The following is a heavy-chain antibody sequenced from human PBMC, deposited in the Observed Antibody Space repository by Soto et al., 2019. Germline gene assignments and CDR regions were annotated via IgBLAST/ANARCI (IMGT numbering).Heavy chain of an antibody. CDR3: ARSDYSGSHEDSTYFDY. CDR2: IIPIFGTA. V-gene: IGHV1-69*06. J-gene: IGHJ4*02. Sequence: SVKVSCKASGGTFSSYAISWVRQAPGQGLEWMGGIIPIFGTANYEQKFQGRVTITADKSTSTAYMELSSLRSEDTAVYYCARSDYSGSHEDSTYFDYWGQGTLVTVS. D-gene: IGHD1-26*01. CDR1: GGTFSSYA.